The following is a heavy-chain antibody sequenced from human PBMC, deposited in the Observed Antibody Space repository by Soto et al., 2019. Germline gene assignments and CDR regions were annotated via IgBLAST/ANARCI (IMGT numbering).Heavy chain of an antibody. D-gene: IGHD6-13*01. V-gene: IGHV4-34*01. CDR3: ADSRSIAAAGEYYFDY. J-gene: IGHJ4*02. CDR2: INHSGST. Sequence: PSETLSLTCTVSGGSISSYYWSWIRQPPGKGLEWIGEINHSGSTNYNPSLKSRVTISVDTSKNQFSLKLSSVTAADTAVYYCADSRSIAAAGEYYFDYWGQGTLVTVSS. CDR1: GGSISSYY.